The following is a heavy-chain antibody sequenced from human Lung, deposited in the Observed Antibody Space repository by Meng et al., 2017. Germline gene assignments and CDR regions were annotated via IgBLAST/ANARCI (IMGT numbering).Heavy chain of an antibody. CDR3: ARGSITMVRGVSVFDP. Sequence: QGRLRASGPGLVKHSGALSPTCFVSGGAISSSNCWSWFRQPPGKGLEWIGAIYHSGSTNYNPSLKSRVTISVDKSKNQFSLKLSSVTAADTAVYYCARGSITMVRGVSVFDPWGQGTLVTVSS. V-gene: IGHV4-4*02. CDR2: IYHSGST. D-gene: IGHD3-10*01. CDR1: GGAISSSNC. J-gene: IGHJ5*02.